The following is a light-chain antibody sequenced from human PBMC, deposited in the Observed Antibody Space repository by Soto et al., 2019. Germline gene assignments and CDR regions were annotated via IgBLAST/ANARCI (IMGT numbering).Light chain of an antibody. CDR1: QSVSSN. CDR3: QQYNNWLT. J-gene: IGKJ3*01. V-gene: IGKV3-15*01. CDR2: GAS. Sequence: EIVMTQSPATLSVSPGERATLSCRASQSVSSNLAWYQQKPGQAPRLLIYGASTRATGIPARFSGSGSGTEFTLTITLLQSEDFAVYYCQQYNNWLTFGPGTKVDIK.